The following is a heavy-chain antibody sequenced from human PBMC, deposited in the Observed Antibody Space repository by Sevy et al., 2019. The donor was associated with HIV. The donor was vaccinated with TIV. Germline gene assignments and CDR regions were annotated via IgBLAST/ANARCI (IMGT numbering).Heavy chain of an antibody. J-gene: IGHJ4*02. Sequence: GGSLRLSCAASVFTFSSYGMHWVRQAPGKGLEWVALICFDGSNTYYADSVKGRFTISRDIAKNTLHLQMNSLRAEDTAVYYCARDLEFYDYGDYGPAFMPDYWGQGTLVTVSS. CDR1: VFTFSSYG. CDR2: ICFDGSNT. V-gene: IGHV3-33*01. CDR3: ARDLEFYDYGDYGPAFMPDY. D-gene: IGHD4-17*01.